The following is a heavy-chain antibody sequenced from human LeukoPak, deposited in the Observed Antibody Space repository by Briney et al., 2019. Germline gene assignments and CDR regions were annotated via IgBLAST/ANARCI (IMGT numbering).Heavy chain of an antibody. Sequence: ASVKVSCKASGYTFTSYGISWVRQAPGQGLEWMGWISAYNGNTNSAQKLQGRVTMTTDTSTSTAYMELRGLRSDDTAVYYCARDRYSGSYEGGRNWFDPWGQGTLVTVSS. CDR3: ARDRYSGSYEGGRNWFDP. J-gene: IGHJ5*02. CDR1: GYTFTSYG. V-gene: IGHV1-18*01. CDR2: ISAYNGNT. D-gene: IGHD1-26*01.